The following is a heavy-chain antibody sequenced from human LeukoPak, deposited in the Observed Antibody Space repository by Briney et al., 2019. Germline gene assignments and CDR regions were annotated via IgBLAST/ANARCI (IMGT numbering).Heavy chain of an antibody. J-gene: IGHJ4*02. Sequence: GASVKVSCKVSGGTFSSYAISWVRQAPRQGLEWMGGIIPIFGTANYAQKFQGRVTITADESTSTAYMELSSLRSEDTAVYYCAREVRGVPMDYWGQGTLVTVSS. V-gene: IGHV1-69*13. CDR2: IIPIFGTA. CDR3: AREVRGVPMDY. D-gene: IGHD3-10*01. CDR1: GGTFSSYA.